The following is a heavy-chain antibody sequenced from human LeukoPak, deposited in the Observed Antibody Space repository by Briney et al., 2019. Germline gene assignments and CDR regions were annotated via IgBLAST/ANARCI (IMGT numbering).Heavy chain of an antibody. D-gene: IGHD1-1*01. J-gene: IGHJ3*02. CDR2: IYHSGST. CDR1: GGSISSGGYY. CDR3: ARVGDNLYAFDI. Sequence: SQTLSLTCTVSGGSISSGGYYWSWIRQPPGKGLEWIGYIYHSGSTYYNPSLKSRVTISVDRSKNQFSLKLSSVTAADTAVYYCARVGDNLYAFDIWGQGTMVTVSS. V-gene: IGHV4-30-2*01.